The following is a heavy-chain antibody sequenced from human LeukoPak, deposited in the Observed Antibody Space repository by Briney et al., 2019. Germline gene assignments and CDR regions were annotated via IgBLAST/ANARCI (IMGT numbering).Heavy chain of an antibody. V-gene: IGHV1-8*01. CDR3: ASWHHGSGSYYFDY. Sequence: ASVKVSCKASGYTFTSYDINWVRQATGQGLEWMGWMNPNSGNTGYAQKFQGRVTMTRNTSISTAYMELSSLRPEDTAVYYCASWHHGSGSYYFDYWGQGTLVTVSS. CDR2: MNPNSGNT. D-gene: IGHD3-10*01. CDR1: GYTFTSYD. J-gene: IGHJ4*02.